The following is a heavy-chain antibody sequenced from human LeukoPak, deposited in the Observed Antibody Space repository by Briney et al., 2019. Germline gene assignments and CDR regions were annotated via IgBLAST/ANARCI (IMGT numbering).Heavy chain of an antibody. J-gene: IGHJ4*02. CDR1: GFTFSNYA. V-gene: IGHV3-30*03. Sequence: GGSLRLSCAASGFTFSNYAMSWVRQAPGKGLEWVAVISYDGSKRYYADSVKGRFTISRDTSNKTAYLEMNSLRVDDTAVYYCARDVISRQMITLGLGFWGQGTLVTVSS. CDR3: ARDVISRQMITLGLGF. D-gene: IGHD1-20*01. CDR2: ISYDGSKR.